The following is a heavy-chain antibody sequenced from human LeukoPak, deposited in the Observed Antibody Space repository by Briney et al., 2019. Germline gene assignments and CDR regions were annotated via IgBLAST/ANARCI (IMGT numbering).Heavy chain of an antibody. D-gene: IGHD2-2*01. CDR1: GFTFHDYG. CDR2: INWNSGNT. CDR3: ARAKACSSTTCPSDI. J-gene: IGHJ3*02. V-gene: IGHV3-20*04. Sequence: GGSLRLSCAASGFTFHDYGVSWVRQVPGKGLEWASGINWNSGNTGYADSVKGRFTISRDNAKNSLYLQMNDLRAEDTALYYCARAKACSSTTCPSDIWGLGTMVTVSS.